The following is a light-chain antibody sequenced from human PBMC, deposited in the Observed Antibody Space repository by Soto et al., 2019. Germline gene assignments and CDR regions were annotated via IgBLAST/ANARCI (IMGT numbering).Light chain of an antibody. CDR1: QSISNH. Sequence: DIQMTQSLSSVSASIESRAIMTFRASQSISNHLNWYQQKPGKAPKLLIFAASSLQSGVPSRFSGSRSGPDSTLTISSLQPEDFATYYCQQSDSSPPTFGQGTKVDIK. J-gene: IGKJ1*01. CDR2: AAS. V-gene: IGKV1-39*01. CDR3: QQSDSSPPT.